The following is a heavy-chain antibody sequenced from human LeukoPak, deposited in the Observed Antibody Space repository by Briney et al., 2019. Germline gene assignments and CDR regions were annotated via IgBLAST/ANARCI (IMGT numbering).Heavy chain of an antibody. CDR3: ARDCSGGSCYGAFDI. Sequence: SQTLSLTCTVSGASIRSGDYYWSWVRQPPGKSLELLGYIYDSGSTYYNPSLKSRITISVDTSENRFSLRLSSVTATDTAVYYCARDCSGGSCYGAFDIWGQGTMVTVSS. CDR2: IYDSGST. V-gene: IGHV4-30-4*01. CDR1: GASIRSGDYY. D-gene: IGHD2-15*01. J-gene: IGHJ3*02.